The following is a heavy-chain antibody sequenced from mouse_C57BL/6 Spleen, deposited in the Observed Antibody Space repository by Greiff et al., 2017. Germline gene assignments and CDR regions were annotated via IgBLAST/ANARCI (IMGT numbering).Heavy chain of an antibody. V-gene: IGHV1-26*01. J-gene: IGHJ4*01. Sequence: EVQLQQSGPELVKPGASVKISCKASGYTFTDYYMNWVKQSHGKSLEWIGDINPNNGGTSYNQKFKGKATLTVDKSSSTAYMELRSLTSEDSAVYYCARRHYGSSYGGAMDYWGQGTSVTVSS. CDR2: INPNNGGT. CDR1: GYTFTDYY. CDR3: ARRHYGSSYGGAMDY. D-gene: IGHD1-1*01.